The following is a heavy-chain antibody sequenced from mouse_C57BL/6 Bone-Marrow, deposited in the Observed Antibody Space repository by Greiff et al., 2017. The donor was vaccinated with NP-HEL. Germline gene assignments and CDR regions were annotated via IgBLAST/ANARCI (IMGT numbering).Heavy chain of an antibody. Sequence: VKLMESGPGLVAPSQSLSITCTVSGFSLTSYGVHWVRQPPGKGLEWLVVLWSDGSTTYNSALKSRLSISKDNSKSPVFLKMHSLQPDDTAMYYCARHGLYYSPGGYAMDYWGQGTSVTVSS. V-gene: IGHV2-6-1*01. D-gene: IGHD2-12*01. CDR3: ARHGLYYSPGGYAMDY. CDR1: GFSLTSYG. CDR2: LWSDGST. J-gene: IGHJ4*01.